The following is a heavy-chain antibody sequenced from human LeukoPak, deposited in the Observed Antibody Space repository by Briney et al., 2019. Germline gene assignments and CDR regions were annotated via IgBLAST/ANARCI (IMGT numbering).Heavy chain of an antibody. Sequence: PSETLSLTCAVYGGSFSGYYWGWIRPPPGKGLEWIGGINHSGSTNYNPSLKSRVTISVDTSKNQFSLKLSSVTAADRAVYYCARARRYFDWLYPWFDPWGQGTLVTVSS. D-gene: IGHD3-9*01. CDR2: INHSGST. CDR3: ARARRYFDWLYPWFDP. V-gene: IGHV4-34*01. CDR1: GGSFSGYY. J-gene: IGHJ5*02.